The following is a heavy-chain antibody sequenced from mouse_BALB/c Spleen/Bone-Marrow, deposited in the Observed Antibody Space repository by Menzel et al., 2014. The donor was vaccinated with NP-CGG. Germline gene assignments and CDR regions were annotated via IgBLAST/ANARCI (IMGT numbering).Heavy chain of an antibody. V-gene: IGHV1-63*02. Sequence: VQLQETGAELVRPGTSVKISCKASGYTFANYWLGWLKQRPGHGLEWIGEIYPGGGYINYNEKFKGKATLTADTSSSTAYMRLSSLTSEESAVYFCAREEYGNYDRFFVYLGQATTPAVSS. D-gene: IGHD2-10*02. CDR2: IYPGGGYI. CDR3: AREEYGNYDRFFVY. J-gene: IGHJ2*01. CDR1: GYTFANYW.